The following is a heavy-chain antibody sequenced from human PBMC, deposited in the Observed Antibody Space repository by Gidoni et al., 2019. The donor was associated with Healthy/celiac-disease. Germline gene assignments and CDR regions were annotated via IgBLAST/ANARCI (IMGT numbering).Heavy chain of an antibody. CDR1: GFTVSSNY. D-gene: IGHD3-10*01. Sequence: EVQLVESGGGLIQPGGSLRLSCAASGFTVSSNYMSWVRQAPGKGLEWVSVIYSGGSPYYADSVKGRFTISRDNSKNTLYLQMNSLRAEDTAVYYCARGATMVRGAIGAFDIWGQGTMVTVSS. CDR3: ARGATMVRGAIGAFDI. J-gene: IGHJ3*02. V-gene: IGHV3-53*01. CDR2: IYSGGSP.